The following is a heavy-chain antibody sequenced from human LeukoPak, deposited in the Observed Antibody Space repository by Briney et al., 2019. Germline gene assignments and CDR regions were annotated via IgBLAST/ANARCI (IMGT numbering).Heavy chain of an antibody. D-gene: IGHD3-22*01. CDR1: GGTFSSYA. V-gene: IGHV1-2*06. CDR3: ARPFYYQSSALQ. CDR2: INPNSGGT. Sequence: VASVKVSFKASGGTFSSYAISWVRQAPGQGLEWMGRINPNSGGTNYAQKFQGRVTMTRDTSISTAYMELSRLRSDDTAVYYCARPFYYQSSALQWGQGTLVTVSS. J-gene: IGHJ4*02.